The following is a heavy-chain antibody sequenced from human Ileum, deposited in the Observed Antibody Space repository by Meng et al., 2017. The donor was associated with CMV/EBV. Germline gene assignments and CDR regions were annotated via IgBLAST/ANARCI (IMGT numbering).Heavy chain of an antibody. CDR2: IYPGDSDT. D-gene: IGHD2-2*01. J-gene: IGHJ1*01. Sequence: KGSGYSFTSYWIGWVRQMPGKGLEWMGIIYPGDSDTRYSPSFQGQVTISADKSISTAYLQWSSLKASDTAMYYCARLGCSSTSCSKSPFQHWGQGTLVT. CDR1: GYSFTSYW. CDR3: ARLGCSSTSCSKSPFQH. V-gene: IGHV5-51*01.